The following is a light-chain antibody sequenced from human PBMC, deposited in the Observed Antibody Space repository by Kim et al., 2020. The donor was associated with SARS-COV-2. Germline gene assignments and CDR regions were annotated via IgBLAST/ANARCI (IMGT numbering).Light chain of an antibody. CDR2: KDT. CDR1: KLGNKY. V-gene: IGLV3-1*01. J-gene: IGLJ2*01. CDR3: QAWDSSTVV. Sequence: SYELTQPPSVSVSPGQTANITCSGDKLGNKYACWYQQKPDQSPVLVIFKDTKRPSGIPERFSGSNSGNTATLTISGTQAMDEADYYCQAWDSSTVVFGGG.